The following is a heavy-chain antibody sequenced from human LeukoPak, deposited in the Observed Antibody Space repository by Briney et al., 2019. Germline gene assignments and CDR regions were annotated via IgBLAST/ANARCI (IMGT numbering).Heavy chain of an antibody. V-gene: IGHV3-48*01. CDR1: GFTFSTYS. CDR2: ISSNSSTI. Sequence: GGSLRLSCAASGFTFSTYSMNWVRQAPGKGLEWVSYISSNSSTIFYADSVKGRFTISRGNVKNSLYVQMNSLRVEDTAVYYCARDGIMDVWGKGTTVTVSS. CDR3: ARDGIMDV. D-gene: IGHD1-14*01. J-gene: IGHJ6*03.